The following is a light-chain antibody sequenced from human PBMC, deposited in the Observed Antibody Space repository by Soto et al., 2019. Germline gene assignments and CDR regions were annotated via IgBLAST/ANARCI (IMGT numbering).Light chain of an antibody. V-gene: IGLV2-8*01. CDR1: KNDVGFYDF. J-gene: IGLJ1*01. CDR2: EVV. CDR3: KSYAVSNTYV. Sequence: QSVLTQPPSASGSPGQSVTISCTGTKNDVGFYDFVSWYQHHPVKAPRLIIYEVVQRPSGVPDRFSGSKSGNTDSLTVSGLQAADEADYFCKSYAVSNTYVIGSGT.